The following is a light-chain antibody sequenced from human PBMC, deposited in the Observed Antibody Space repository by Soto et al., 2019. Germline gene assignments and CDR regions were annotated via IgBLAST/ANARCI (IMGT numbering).Light chain of an antibody. Sequence: QSVLTQPASVSRSPGQSITISCTGASSYVGGYNYVSWYQHHPGKAPKLMIYEVSNRPSGVSNRFSGSKSGNTASLTISGLQAEDEANYYCSSYTSRTVVFGGGTKLTVL. V-gene: IGLV2-14*01. CDR1: SSYVGGYNY. J-gene: IGLJ2*01. CDR3: SSYTSRTVV. CDR2: EVS.